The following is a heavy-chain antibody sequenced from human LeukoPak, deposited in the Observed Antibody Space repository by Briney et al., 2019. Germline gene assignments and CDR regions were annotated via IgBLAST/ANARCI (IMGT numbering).Heavy chain of an antibody. Sequence: GGSLRLSCAASGFTFDDYAMHWLRQIPGKGLDWVSGISWDGGVIGYADSAKGRFTISRDNAKRYLYLQMNSLTTEDTAWYYCAKDVGKGVGAPSDWGQGILVTASS. D-gene: IGHD1-26*01. CDR3: AKDVGKGVGAPSD. CDR1: GFTFDDYA. J-gene: IGHJ4*02. V-gene: IGHV3-9*01. CDR2: ISWDGGVI.